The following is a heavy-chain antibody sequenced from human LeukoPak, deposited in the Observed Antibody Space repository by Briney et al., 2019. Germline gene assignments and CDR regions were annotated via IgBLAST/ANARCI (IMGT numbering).Heavy chain of an antibody. CDR3: AKDSLPLGAGWY. CDR1: GFTFSSYS. CDR2: ISSSSSYI. J-gene: IGHJ4*02. Sequence: GGSLRLSCAASGFTFSSYSMNWVRQAPGKGLEWVSSISSSSSYIYYADSVKGRFTISRDNAKNSLYLQMNSLRAEDTAVYYCAKDSLPLGAGWYWGQGTLVTVSS. V-gene: IGHV3-21*01. D-gene: IGHD7-27*01.